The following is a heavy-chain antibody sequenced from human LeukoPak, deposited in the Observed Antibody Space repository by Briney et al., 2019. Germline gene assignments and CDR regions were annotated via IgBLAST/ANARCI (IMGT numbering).Heavy chain of an antibody. CDR1: GFTFSSYH. V-gene: IGHV3-48*01. J-gene: IGHJ4*02. Sequence: GGSLRLSCAASGFTFSSYHMNWVRQAPGKGLEWVSYISIFSSTIYYADSVKGRFTISRDDANSLVYLQMNSLRAEDTAVYYCAGTNERKLDYWGQGTLVTVSS. D-gene: IGHD1-1*01. CDR2: ISIFSSTI. CDR3: AGTNERKLDY.